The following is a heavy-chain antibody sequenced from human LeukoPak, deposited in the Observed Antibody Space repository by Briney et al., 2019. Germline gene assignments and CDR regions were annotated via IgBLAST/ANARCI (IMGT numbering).Heavy chain of an antibody. Sequence: GGSLRLSCAASGFTFSSYEMNWVRQAPGKGLGWVSYISSSGSTIYYADSVKGRFTISRDNSKNTLYLQMNSLRVEDTAVYYCAREDTAMVIDNWGQGTLVTVSS. CDR3: AREDTAMVIDN. V-gene: IGHV3-48*03. J-gene: IGHJ4*02. CDR2: ISSSGSTI. CDR1: GFTFSSYE. D-gene: IGHD5-18*01.